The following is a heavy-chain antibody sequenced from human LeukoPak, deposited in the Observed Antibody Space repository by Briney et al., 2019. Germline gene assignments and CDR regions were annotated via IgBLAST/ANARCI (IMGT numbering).Heavy chain of an antibody. J-gene: IGHJ6*03. Sequence: PSETLSLTCTVSGGSISSYYWSWIRQPPGKGLEWIGYIYYSGSTNYNPSLKSRVTISVDTSKNQFSLKLSSVTAADTAVYYCARLSRSSSWLSNYYYYYMDVWGKGTTVTISS. D-gene: IGHD6-13*01. CDR2: IYYSGST. V-gene: IGHV4-59*12. CDR3: ARLSRSSSWLSNYYYYYMDV. CDR1: GGSISSYY.